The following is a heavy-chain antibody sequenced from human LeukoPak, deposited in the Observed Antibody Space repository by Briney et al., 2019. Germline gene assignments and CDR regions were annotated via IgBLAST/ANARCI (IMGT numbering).Heavy chain of an antibody. D-gene: IGHD2-8*01. CDR1: GYSISSGYY. V-gene: IGHV4-38-2*01. CDR3: ARQLVGILYYFDP. J-gene: IGHJ5*02. Sequence: PSETLPLTCAVSGYSISSGYYWGWVRQPPAKGLEWSGSIYHSGNTYYHPSLKSRVNISIDTPKNQFSLDMSFVTAADTAVYFCARQLVGILYYFDPWGHGSPVAVCS. CDR2: IYHSGNT.